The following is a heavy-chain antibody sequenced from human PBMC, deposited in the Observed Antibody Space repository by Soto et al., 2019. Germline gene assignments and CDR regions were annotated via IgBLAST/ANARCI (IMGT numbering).Heavy chain of an antibody. CDR1: GYTFTGYY. D-gene: IGHD3-16*02. V-gene: IGHV1-2*02. CDR2: INPNSGGT. J-gene: IGHJ4*02. CDR3: ARGSYRYIVGDY. Sequence: QVQLVQSGAEVKKPGASVKVSCKASGYTFTGYYMHWVRQAPGQGLEWMGWINPNSGGTNYAQTFQGRVTMTRDTSISTAYMELSRLRSDDTAVYYCARGSYRYIVGDYWGQGTLVTVSS.